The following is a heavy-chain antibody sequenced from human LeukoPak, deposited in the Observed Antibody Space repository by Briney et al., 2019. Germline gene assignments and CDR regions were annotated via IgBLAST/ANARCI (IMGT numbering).Heavy chain of an antibody. CDR2: INTNTGNP. V-gene: IGHV7-4-1*02. Sequence: ASVKVSCKASGYTSTNYPMNWVRQAPGQGLEWMGWINTNTGNPTYAQGFTERFVFSWDTSVNTAYLQINSLKPEDTAVYFCARDTYCSGGRCYSRVGYWGQGTLVTVSS. CDR3: ARDTYCSGGRCYSRVGY. CDR1: GYTSTNYP. D-gene: IGHD2-15*01. J-gene: IGHJ4*02.